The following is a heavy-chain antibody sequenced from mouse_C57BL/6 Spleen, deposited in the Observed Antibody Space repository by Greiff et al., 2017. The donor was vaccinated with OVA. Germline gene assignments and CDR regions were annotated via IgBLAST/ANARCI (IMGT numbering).Heavy chain of an antibody. D-gene: IGHD2-1*01. V-gene: IGHV5-17*01. CDR2: ISSGSSTI. CDR3: ARGDGNLYYFDY. CDR1: GFTFSDYG. Sequence: DVKLVESGGGLVKPGGSLKLSCAASGFTFSDYGMHWVRQAPEKGLEWVAYISSGSSTIYYADTVKGRFTISRDNAKNTLFLQMTSLRSEDTAMYYCARGDGNLYYFDYWGQGTTLTVSS. J-gene: IGHJ2*01.